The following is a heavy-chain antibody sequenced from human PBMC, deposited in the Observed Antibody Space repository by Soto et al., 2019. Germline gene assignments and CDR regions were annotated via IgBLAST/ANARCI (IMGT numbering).Heavy chain of an antibody. D-gene: IGHD1-1*01. CDR2: IYPGDSQT. CDR1: GYTFSDYW. CDR3: ARYNDPAHAGNLVHP. J-gene: IGHJ5*02. Sequence: GESLKISCKGSGYTFSDYWIGWVRHMPGKGLEWMGIIYPGDSQTIYSPSFQGQVTISADRSISTASLQWSSLKASDNAMYYCARYNDPAHAGNLVHPLGQGTQVTVSS. V-gene: IGHV5-51*01.